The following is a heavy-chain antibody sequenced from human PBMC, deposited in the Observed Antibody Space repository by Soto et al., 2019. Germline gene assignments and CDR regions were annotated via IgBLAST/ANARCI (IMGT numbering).Heavy chain of an antibody. CDR1: GFTFSSHA. Sequence: QVQLVESGGGVVQPGRSLRLSCAVSGFTFSSHAMHWVRQAPGKGLEWVTLISSDGSNKYYADSVKGRFTTSRDNSKNTMYLQMNSRRVEDTAVYYCARDDEGWSDCDLGYWGQGALVTVSS. V-gene: IGHV3-30-3*01. CDR2: ISSDGSNK. CDR3: ARDDEGWSDCDLGY. J-gene: IGHJ4*02. D-gene: IGHD2-21*01.